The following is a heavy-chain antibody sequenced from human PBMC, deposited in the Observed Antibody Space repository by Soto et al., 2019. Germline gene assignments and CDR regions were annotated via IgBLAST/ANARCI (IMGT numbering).Heavy chain of an antibody. Sequence: ASVKVSCKASGGTCSSYAISWVRQAPGQGLEWMGGIIPIFGTANYAQKFQGRVTITADESTSTAYMELRSLRSDDTAVYYCASLGSAYNWFDPWGQGTLVTVSS. CDR2: IIPIFGTA. V-gene: IGHV1-69*13. CDR1: GGTCSSYA. CDR3: ASLGSAYNWFDP. D-gene: IGHD3-16*01. J-gene: IGHJ5*02.